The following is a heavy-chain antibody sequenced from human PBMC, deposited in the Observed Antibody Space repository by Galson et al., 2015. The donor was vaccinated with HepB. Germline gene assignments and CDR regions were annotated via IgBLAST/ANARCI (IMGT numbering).Heavy chain of an antibody. J-gene: IGHJ6*02. CDR1: GGTFRSYA. V-gene: IGHV1-69*13. D-gene: IGHD3-22*01. CDR3: ASGAYYDSSGYYFLDYYGMDV. CDR2: IIPIFGTA. Sequence: SVKVSCKASGGTFRSYAISWVRQAPGKGLEWMGEIIPIFGTANYAQKFQGRVTITADESTSTAYMELSSLSSEDTAVYYCASGAYYDSSGYYFLDYYGMDVWRQGTTVTVSS.